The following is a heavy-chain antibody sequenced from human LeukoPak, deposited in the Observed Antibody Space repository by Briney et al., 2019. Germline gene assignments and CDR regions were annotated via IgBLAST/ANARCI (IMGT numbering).Heavy chain of an antibody. Sequence: PSETLSLTCTVSGGSISSYYWSWIRQPPGKGLEWIGSIYYSGSTYYNPSLKSRVTISVDTSKNQFSLKLSSVTTADTAVYYCASRRITMIVVGPRVAFDIWGQGTMVTVSS. CDR3: ASRRITMIVVGPRVAFDI. D-gene: IGHD3-22*01. CDR1: GGSISSYY. J-gene: IGHJ3*02. CDR2: IYYSGST. V-gene: IGHV4-39*01.